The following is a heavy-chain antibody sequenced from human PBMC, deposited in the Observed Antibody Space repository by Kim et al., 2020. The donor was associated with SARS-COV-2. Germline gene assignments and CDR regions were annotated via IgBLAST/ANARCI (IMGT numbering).Heavy chain of an antibody. CDR2: ISYDGSNK. CDR1: GFTFSSYG. J-gene: IGHJ4*02. V-gene: IGHV3-33*05. Sequence: GGSLRLSCAASGFTFSSYGMHWVRQAPGKGLEWVAVISYDGSNKYYADSVKGRFTISRDNSKNTLYLQMNSLRAEDTAVYYCARGPLRSPVAGWGQGTLVTVSS. CDR3: ARGPLRSPVAG.